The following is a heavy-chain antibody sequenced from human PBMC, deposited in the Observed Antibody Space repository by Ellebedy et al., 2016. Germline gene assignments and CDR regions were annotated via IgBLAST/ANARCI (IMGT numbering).Heavy chain of an antibody. V-gene: IGHV3-9*01. CDR3: AKAPYSSSPSPIDAFDI. J-gene: IGHJ3*02. CDR2: ISWNSGSI. Sequence: GGSLRLSCAASGFTFDDYAMHWVRQAPGKGLEWVSGISWNSGSIGYADSVKGRFTISRDNAKNSLYLQMNSLRAEDTALYYCAKAPYSSSPSPIDAFDIWGQGTMVTVSS. D-gene: IGHD6-6*01. CDR1: GFTFDDYA.